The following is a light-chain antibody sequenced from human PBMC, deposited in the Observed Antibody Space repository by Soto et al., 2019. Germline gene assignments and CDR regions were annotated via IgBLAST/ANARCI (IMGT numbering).Light chain of an antibody. CDR2: RNN. Sequence: QPVLTQPPSASVPPGQRVTISCSGSNSNIGGNNVDWYQQVPGTAPKLLISRNNQRPSGVPDRFSGSKSGTSASLAISGLRSEDEADYYCATWDNRLNGVVFGGGTKVTVL. CDR1: NSNIGGNN. CDR3: ATWDNRLNGVV. J-gene: IGLJ3*02. V-gene: IGLV1-47*01.